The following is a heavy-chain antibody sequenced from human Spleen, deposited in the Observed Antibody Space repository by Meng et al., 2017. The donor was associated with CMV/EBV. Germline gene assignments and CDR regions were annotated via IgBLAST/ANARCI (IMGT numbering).Heavy chain of an antibody. D-gene: IGHD5-18*01. V-gene: IGHV3-30-3*01. J-gene: IGHJ6*02. CDR2: ISYDGSNK. CDR3: ARDNVDTAMVRLTYYYYYNGMDV. CDR1: GFTFSSYA. Sequence: GESLKISCAASGFTFSSYAMHWVRQAPGKGLEWVAVISYDGSNKYYADSVKGRFTISRDNSKNTLYLQMNSLRAEDTAVCYCARDNVDTAMVRLTYYYYYNGMDVWGQGTTVTVSS.